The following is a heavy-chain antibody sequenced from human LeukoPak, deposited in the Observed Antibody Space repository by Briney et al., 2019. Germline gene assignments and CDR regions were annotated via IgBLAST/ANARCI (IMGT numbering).Heavy chain of an antibody. D-gene: IGHD6-13*01. CDR2: IYSGGST. J-gene: IGHJ4*02. CDR1: GFTVSSNY. Sequence: GGSLRLSCAASGFTVSSNYMSWVRQAPGKGLEWVSVIYSGGSTYYADSVKGRYTISRDNAKSSVYLQMNSLRAEDTAVYSCAAAAAGPNDYWGQGTLVTVSS. V-gene: IGHV3-66*01. CDR3: AAAAAGPNDY.